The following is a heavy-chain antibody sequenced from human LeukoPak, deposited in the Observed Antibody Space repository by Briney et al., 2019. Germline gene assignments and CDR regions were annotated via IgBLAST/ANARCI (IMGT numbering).Heavy chain of an antibody. J-gene: IGHJ3*02. Sequence: PSETLSLTCTVSGGSISSSSYYWGWIRQPPGKGLEWIGYIYYSGSTNYNPSLKSRVTISVDTSKNQFSLKLSSVTAADTAVYYCARLGSSSHNAFDIWGQGTMVTVSS. V-gene: IGHV4-61*05. CDR2: IYYSGST. D-gene: IGHD6-13*01. CDR1: GGSISSSSYY. CDR3: ARLGSSSHNAFDI.